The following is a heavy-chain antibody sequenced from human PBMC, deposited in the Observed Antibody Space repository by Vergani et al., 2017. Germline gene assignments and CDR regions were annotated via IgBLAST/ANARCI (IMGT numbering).Heavy chain of an antibody. Sequence: QVQLVQSGAEVKKPGSSVKVSCKASGGTFSSYAISWVRQAPGQGLEWMGGIIPIFGTANYAQKFQGRVTITADESTSTAHVELSSVRSEDTAVYYCARGAMAGNLREDGFDIWGQGTMVTVSS. CDR2: IIPIFGTA. V-gene: IGHV1-69*01. J-gene: IGHJ3*02. CDR3: ARGAMAGNLREDGFDI. D-gene: IGHD6-19*01. CDR1: GGTFSSYA.